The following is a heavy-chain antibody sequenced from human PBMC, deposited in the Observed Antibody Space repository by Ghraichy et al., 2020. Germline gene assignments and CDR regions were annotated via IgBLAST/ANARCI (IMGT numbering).Heavy chain of an antibody. CDR1: GFTFSSYS. V-gene: IGHV3-21*01. CDR2: ISSSSSYI. Sequence: GSLRLSCAASGFTFSSYSMNWVRQAPGKGLEWVSSISSSSSYIYYADSVKGRFTISRDNAKNSLYLQMNSLRAEDTAVYYCARTQGGAATGQRYWGQGTLVTVSS. D-gene: IGHD2-15*01. CDR3: ARTQGGAATGQRY. J-gene: IGHJ4*02.